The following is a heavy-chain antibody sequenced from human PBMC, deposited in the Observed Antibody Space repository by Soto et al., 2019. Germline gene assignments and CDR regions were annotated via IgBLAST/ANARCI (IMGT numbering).Heavy chain of an antibody. J-gene: IGHJ6*02. V-gene: IGHV1-3*01. Sequence: ASVKVSCKASGYTFTSYAMHWVRQAPGQRLEWMGWINAGNGNTKYSQKFQGRVTITRDTSASTAYMELSSLRSEDTAVYYCARDWEDYGDSYYYYGMDVWDQGTTVTVSS. CDR1: GYTFTSYA. CDR2: INAGNGNT. D-gene: IGHD4-17*01. CDR3: ARDWEDYGDSYYYYGMDV.